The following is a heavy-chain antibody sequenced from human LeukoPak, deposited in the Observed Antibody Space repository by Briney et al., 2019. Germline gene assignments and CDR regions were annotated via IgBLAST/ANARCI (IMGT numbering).Heavy chain of an antibody. CDR2: ISSDGSRT. D-gene: IGHD2-8*02. Sequence: QTGGSLRFSCAALGFTFSSYWMHWVRQAPGKGLVWVSSISSDGSRTSYADSVKGRFTIYRDNGKNTLYLKMNSLRAEDTAVYYCARALVDAFDIWGQGTMVTVSS. V-gene: IGHV3-74*01. J-gene: IGHJ3*02. CDR1: GFTFSSYW. CDR3: ARALVDAFDI.